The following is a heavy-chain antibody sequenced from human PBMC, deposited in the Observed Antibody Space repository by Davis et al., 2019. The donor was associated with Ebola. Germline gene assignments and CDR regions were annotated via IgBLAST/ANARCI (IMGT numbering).Heavy chain of an antibody. CDR1: GYTFTSYG. D-gene: IGHD5-18*01. CDR3: ARDLSPIQLWGAGDY. V-gene: IGHV1-18*04. J-gene: IGHJ4*02. Sequence: ASVKVSCKASGYTFTSYGISWVRQAPGQGLEWMGWISAYNGNTNYAQKLQGRVTMTTDTSTSTAYMELRSLRSDDTAVYYCARDLSPIQLWGAGDYWGQGTLVTVSS. CDR2: ISAYNGNT.